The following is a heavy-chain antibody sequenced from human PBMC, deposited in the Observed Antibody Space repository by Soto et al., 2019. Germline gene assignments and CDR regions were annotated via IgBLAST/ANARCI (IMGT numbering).Heavy chain of an antibody. V-gene: IGHV4-59*01. CDR2: IYYSRRT. J-gene: IGHJ4*02. CDR3: ARGHLGITTTGTLYDFHY. CDR1: GDSISSYY. Sequence: QVQLQESGPRLVKPSETLSLTCTVSGDSISSYYWTWIRQPPGKGLEYICYIYYSRRTYYNPSLKSPVARSVDTSKNPFPLKPSSVTAALPAVYYCARGHLGITTTGTLYDFHYWAQGTLVTVSS. D-gene: IGHD3-9*01.